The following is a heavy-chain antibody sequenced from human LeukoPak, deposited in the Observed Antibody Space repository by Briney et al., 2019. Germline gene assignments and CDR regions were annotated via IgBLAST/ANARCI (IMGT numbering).Heavy chain of an antibody. Sequence: ASVKVSCKASGYTFTSYGISWVRQAPGQGLEWMGWISAYNGNTNYAQKLQGRVTMTTDTSTSTAYMELRSLRSDDTAVYYCARVPYYYDSSGYYYWYFDYWGQGTLVTVSS. CDR3: ARVPYYYDSSGYYYWYFDY. V-gene: IGHV1-18*01. CDR2: ISAYNGNT. J-gene: IGHJ4*02. D-gene: IGHD3-22*01. CDR1: GYTFTSYG.